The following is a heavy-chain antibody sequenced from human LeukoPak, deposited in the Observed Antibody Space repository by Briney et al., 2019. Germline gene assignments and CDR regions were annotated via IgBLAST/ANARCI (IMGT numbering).Heavy chain of an antibody. Sequence: GGAPRLSCAASGFTLSSYCMNRGRQAPGKVVEGGSSISSSSSYIYYADSVKGRFTISRDNAKNSLYLQMNSLRAEDTAVYYCARDHLVGSGWYAPGNWFDPWGQGTLVTVSS. D-gene: IGHD6-19*01. V-gene: IGHV3-21*01. CDR1: GFTLSSYC. CDR3: ARDHLVGSGWYAPGNWFDP. J-gene: IGHJ5*02. CDR2: ISSSSSYI.